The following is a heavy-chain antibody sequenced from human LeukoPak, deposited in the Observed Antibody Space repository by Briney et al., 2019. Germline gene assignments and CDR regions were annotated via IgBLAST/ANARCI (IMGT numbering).Heavy chain of an antibody. Sequence: ASVKVSCKASGGTFSSYAISWVRQAPGQGLEWMGGIIPIFGTANYAQKFQGRVTITADKSTSTAYMELSSLRSEDTAVYYCARDGVYSGSYQAFDYWGQGTLVTVSS. V-gene: IGHV1-69*06. J-gene: IGHJ4*02. CDR1: GGTFSSYA. D-gene: IGHD1-26*01. CDR2: IIPIFGTA. CDR3: ARDGVYSGSYQAFDY.